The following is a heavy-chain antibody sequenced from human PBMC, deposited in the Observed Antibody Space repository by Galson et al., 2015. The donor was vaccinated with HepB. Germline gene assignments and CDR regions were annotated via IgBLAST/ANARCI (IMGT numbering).Heavy chain of an antibody. Sequence: SLRLSCAASGFTFRNHGMHWARQAPGKGLEWVSYISTGSSTIYYADSVKGRFTISRDNAKNSLYLQMNSLTVEDTAGYYCAKHEWASWGQGTLVTVSS. CDR2: ISTGSSTI. CDR3: AKHEWAS. CDR1: GFTFRNHG. J-gene: IGHJ4*02. V-gene: IGHV3-48*01. D-gene: IGHD1-26*01.